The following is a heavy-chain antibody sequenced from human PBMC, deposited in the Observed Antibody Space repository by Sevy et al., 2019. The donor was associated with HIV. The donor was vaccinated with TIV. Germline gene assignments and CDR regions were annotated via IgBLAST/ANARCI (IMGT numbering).Heavy chain of an antibody. J-gene: IGHJ4*02. CDR1: GGSMSSSSYH. CDR2: IYYSGST. D-gene: IGHD4-17*01. Sequence: SETLSLTCTVSGGSMSSSSYHWGWIRQPPGKGLEWIGSIYYSGSTFYNSSLKSRVTISVDTSKNQFSLKLSSVTAADTAVYYCARYLYGDYVQYFDYWGQRTLVTVSS. V-gene: IGHV4-39*01. CDR3: ARYLYGDYVQYFDY.